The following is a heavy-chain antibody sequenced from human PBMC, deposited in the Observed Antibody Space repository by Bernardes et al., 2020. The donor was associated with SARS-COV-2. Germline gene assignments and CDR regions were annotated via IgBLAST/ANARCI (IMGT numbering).Heavy chain of an antibody. Sequence: SESLSLTCAVSGDSVCSTIYYWGWIRQPPGQGLECLGNIFSDATTYSIPSLHSPVTISVEVSKNPFSLTLSTVTAADTAVYYCTRGVEISGEVVLYYYGLDVWGQGTTVTVSS. CDR2: IFSDATT. CDR3: TRGVEISGEVVLYYYGLDV. D-gene: IGHD3-3*01. V-gene: IGHV4-39*01. J-gene: IGHJ6*02. CDR1: GDSVCSTIYY.